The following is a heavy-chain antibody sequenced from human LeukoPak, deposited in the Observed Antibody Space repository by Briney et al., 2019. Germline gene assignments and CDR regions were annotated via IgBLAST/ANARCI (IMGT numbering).Heavy chain of an antibody. Sequence: GESLKISCAASGFTFSSYSMNWVRPAPGKGLEWVSSISSSSSYIYCADSLKGRFTISRDNAKNSLYLQMNSLRAEDTAVYYCARDASYGDYDSNDAFDIWGQGTMVTVSS. CDR3: ARDASYGDYDSNDAFDI. CDR2: ISSSSSYI. V-gene: IGHV3-21*01. CDR1: GFTFSSYS. J-gene: IGHJ3*02. D-gene: IGHD4-17*01.